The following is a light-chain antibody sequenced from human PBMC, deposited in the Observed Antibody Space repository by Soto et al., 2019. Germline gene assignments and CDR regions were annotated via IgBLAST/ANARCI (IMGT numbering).Light chain of an antibody. J-gene: IGKJ1*01. V-gene: IGKV3-20*01. Sequence: EIVLTQSPATLSMSPGERASLFCRASQSVNNNFLAWYQQRPGQAPRLLVFGASSRAAGIPERFSGSGSGTDFALTVSRLEPEDFAVYYCHQYGNSPATFGQGTKVEIK. CDR3: HQYGNSPAT. CDR1: QSVNNNF. CDR2: GAS.